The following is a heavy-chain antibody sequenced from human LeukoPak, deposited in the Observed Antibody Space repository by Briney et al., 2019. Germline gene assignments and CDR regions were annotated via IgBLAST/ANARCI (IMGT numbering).Heavy chain of an antibody. CDR2: IKQDGSEK. CDR3: ARGSPYFYGTDLDY. V-gene: IGHV3-7*01. J-gene: IGHJ4*02. CDR1: GFTFSIYW. D-gene: IGHD3-10*01. Sequence: GGSLRLSCAASGFTFSIYWTTWVRQAPGKGLEWVANIKQDGSEKYYVDSVKGRFTISRDNAKNSLYLQMNSPRAEDTAVYYCARGSPYFYGTDLDYWGQGTLVTVSS.